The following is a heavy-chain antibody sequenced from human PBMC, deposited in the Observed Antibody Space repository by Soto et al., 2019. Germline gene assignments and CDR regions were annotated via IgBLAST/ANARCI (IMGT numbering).Heavy chain of an antibody. D-gene: IGHD3-3*01. CDR1: GYSFTSYW. V-gene: IGHV5-51*01. J-gene: IGHJ6*02. Sequence: AESLTISCKVSGYSFTSYWIAWVRQMPGKGLEGMGLIYPADSDTRYSPSFQGQVTISADKSISTAYLQWSSLKASDTAMYYCARTYYDFWSGYPISYYYHYGMDVWGQGTTVTGSS. CDR3: ARTYYDFWSGYPISYYYHYGMDV. CDR2: IYPADSDT.